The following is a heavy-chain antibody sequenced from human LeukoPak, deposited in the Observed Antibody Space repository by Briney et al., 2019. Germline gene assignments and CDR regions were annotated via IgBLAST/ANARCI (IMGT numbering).Heavy chain of an antibody. J-gene: IGHJ4*02. V-gene: IGHV3-23*01. CDR3: AKSIGGVVVVAADY. Sequence: GGSLRLSCAASGFTFSTYAMGWVRQAPGKGLEWVSVISGSGGTTYYADSVKGRFTLSRDNSKNTLYLQMHSLRAEDTAVYYCAKSIGGVVVVAADYWGQGTLVTVSS. D-gene: IGHD2-15*01. CDR1: GFTFSTYA. CDR2: ISGSGGTT.